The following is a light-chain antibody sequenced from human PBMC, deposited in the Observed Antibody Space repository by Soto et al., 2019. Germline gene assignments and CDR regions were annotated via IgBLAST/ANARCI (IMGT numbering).Light chain of an antibody. CDR3: CSYAGSRTVV. V-gene: IGLV2-23*01. J-gene: IGLJ3*02. Sequence: QSALTQPASMSGSPGQSITISCTGSNSDVGSYNFVSWYQQHPGKAPKLMIYEGSKRPSGVSNRFSGSKSGNTASLTISGLQAEDEADYYCCSYAGSRTVVFGGGTKLTVL. CDR2: EGS. CDR1: NSDVGSYNF.